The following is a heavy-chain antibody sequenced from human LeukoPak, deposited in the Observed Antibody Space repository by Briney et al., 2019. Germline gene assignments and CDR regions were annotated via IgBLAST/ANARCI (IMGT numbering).Heavy chain of an antibody. Sequence: PSETLSLTCNVSGGSITRAYWGWIRQSPGRGLEWIGYIFHTGTTNYHPSLESRVTISVDSSKTQFSLRLTSVTSADTAVYFCARGATGWTRFDPWGQGMLVTVSS. CDR1: GGSITRAY. D-gene: IGHD6-19*01. J-gene: IGHJ5*02. CDR2: IFHTGTT. V-gene: IGHV4-59*13. CDR3: ARGATGWTRFDP.